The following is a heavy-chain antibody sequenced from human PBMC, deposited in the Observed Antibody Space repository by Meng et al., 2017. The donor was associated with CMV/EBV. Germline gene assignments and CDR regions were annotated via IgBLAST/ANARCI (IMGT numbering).Heavy chain of an antibody. CDR2: IRYDGSNK. CDR1: GFTFSSYG. V-gene: IGHV3-30*02. CDR3: ARADNWNSGLGFDP. J-gene: IGHJ5*02. Sequence: GESLKISCAASGFTFSSYGMHWVRQAPGKGLEWVAFIRYDGSNKYYADSVKGRFTISRDNAKNTLYLQMNSLRAEDTAVYYCARADNWNSGLGFDPWGQGTLVTVSS. D-gene: IGHD1-7*01.